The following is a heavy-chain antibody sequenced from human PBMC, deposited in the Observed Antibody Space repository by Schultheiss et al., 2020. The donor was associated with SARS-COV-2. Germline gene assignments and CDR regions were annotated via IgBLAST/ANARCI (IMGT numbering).Heavy chain of an antibody. Sequence: ASVKVSCKVSGYTLTELSMHWVRQAPGKGLEWMGGFDPEDGETIYAQKFQGRVTMTEDTSTDTAYMELSSLRSEDTAVYYCARDRYDILTGYQNPWYYYYYGMDVWGQGTTVTVAS. CDR1: GYTLTELS. D-gene: IGHD3-9*01. CDR2: FDPEDGET. J-gene: IGHJ6*02. V-gene: IGHV1-24*01. CDR3: ARDRYDILTGYQNPWYYYYYGMDV.